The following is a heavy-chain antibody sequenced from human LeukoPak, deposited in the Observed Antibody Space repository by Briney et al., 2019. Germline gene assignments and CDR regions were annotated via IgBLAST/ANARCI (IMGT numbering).Heavy chain of an antibody. CDR1: GGSISSSSYY. CDR2: IYYSGST. J-gene: IGHJ6*03. Sequence: KPSETLSLTCTVSGGSISSSSYYWGWIRQPPGKGLEWIGSIYYSGSTYYNPSLKSRVTISVDTSNNQFSLKLSSGTAADTAVYYCARQLEIYYYYYMDVWGKGTTVTVSS. V-gene: IGHV4-39*01. CDR3: ARQLEIYYYYYMDV. D-gene: IGHD5-24*01.